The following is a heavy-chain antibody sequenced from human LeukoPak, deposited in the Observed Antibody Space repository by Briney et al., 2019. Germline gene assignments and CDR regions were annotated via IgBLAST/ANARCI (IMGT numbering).Heavy chain of an antibody. CDR2: ISVSGGST. V-gene: IGHV3-23*01. CDR1: GFTFSSYA. CDR3: AKDRPPDYSSRQGFSDNWFDP. J-gene: IGHJ5*02. D-gene: IGHD3-22*01. Sequence: GGSLRLSCAASGFTFSSYAMTWVRQAPGKGLEWVSTISVSGGSTYYADSVKGRFTISRDNSKNTLYLQMNSLRAEDTAFYYCAKDRPPDYSSRQGFSDNWFDPWGQGTLVTVSS.